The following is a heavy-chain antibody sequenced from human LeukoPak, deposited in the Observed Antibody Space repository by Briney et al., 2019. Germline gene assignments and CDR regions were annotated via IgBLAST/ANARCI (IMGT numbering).Heavy chain of an antibody. CDR2: ISSSGSTI. D-gene: IGHD3-22*01. Sequence: GGSLRLSCAASGFTFSSYEMNWVRQAPGKGLEWVSYISSSGSTIYCADSVKGRFTISRDNAKNSLYLQMNSLRVEDTAVYYCARDEAPPDYYDSSGCYPFDYWGQGTLVTVSS. CDR3: ARDEAPPDYYDSSGCYPFDY. J-gene: IGHJ4*02. CDR1: GFTFSSYE. V-gene: IGHV3-48*03.